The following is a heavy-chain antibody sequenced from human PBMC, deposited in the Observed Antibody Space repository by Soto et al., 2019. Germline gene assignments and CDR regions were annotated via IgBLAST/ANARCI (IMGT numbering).Heavy chain of an antibody. CDR2: INHSGST. D-gene: IGHD6-6*01. CDR3: ARGRGEYSSRSGFDY. J-gene: IGHJ4*02. Sequence: KTSETLSLTCAVYGGSFSVYYWSWIRQPPGKGLEWIGEINHSGSTNYNPSLTSRVTISVDTSKNQFSLKLSSVTAADTAVYYCARGRGEYSSRSGFDYWGQGTLVTVSS. CDR1: GGSFSVYY. V-gene: IGHV4-34*01.